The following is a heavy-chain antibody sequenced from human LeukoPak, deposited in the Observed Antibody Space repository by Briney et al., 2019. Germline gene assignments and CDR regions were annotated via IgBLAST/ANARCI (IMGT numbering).Heavy chain of an antibody. Sequence: ASVKVSCKVSGYTLTELSMHWVRQAPGKGLEWMGGFDPEDGETIYAQKFQGRVTMTEDTSTDTAYVELSSLRSEDTAVYYCATSAAAGSVSGYYFDYWGQGTLVTVSS. CDR1: GYTLTELS. J-gene: IGHJ4*02. D-gene: IGHD6-13*01. V-gene: IGHV1-24*01. CDR3: ATSAAAGSVSGYYFDY. CDR2: FDPEDGET.